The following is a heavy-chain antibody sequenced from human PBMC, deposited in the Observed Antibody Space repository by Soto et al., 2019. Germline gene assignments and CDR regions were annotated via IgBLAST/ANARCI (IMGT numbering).Heavy chain of an antibody. CDR3: AXALXXXGDPGYWYFDL. CDR2: IYYTGNT. Sequence: QVQLQESGPGLVKPSQTLSLTCTVSGVSLGTGGRFWSLVRQHPGNGLEWIGYIYYTGNTDYNPSLKSRLTISIGTSTNQFSLNLRSVTAADTAVXYCAXALXXXGDPGYWYFDLWGRGTLVTVSS. V-gene: IGHV4-31*03. CDR1: GVSLGTGGRF. J-gene: IGHJ2*01. D-gene: IGHD3-3*01.